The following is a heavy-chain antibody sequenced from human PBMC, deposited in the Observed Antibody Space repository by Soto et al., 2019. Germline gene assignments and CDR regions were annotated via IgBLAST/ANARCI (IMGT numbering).Heavy chain of an antibody. Sequence: QVQLQESGPGLVKPSETLSLTCTVSGGSISSYYWSWIRQPPGKGLEWIGYIYYSGSTNYNPSLKSRVTISVDTSKNQFSLKLSSVTAADTAVYYCARQGFGPYQLPSNYYMDVWGKGTTVTVSS. CDR1: GGSISSYY. V-gene: IGHV4-59*08. CDR2: IYYSGST. CDR3: ARQGFGPYQLPSNYYMDV. D-gene: IGHD2-2*01. J-gene: IGHJ6*03.